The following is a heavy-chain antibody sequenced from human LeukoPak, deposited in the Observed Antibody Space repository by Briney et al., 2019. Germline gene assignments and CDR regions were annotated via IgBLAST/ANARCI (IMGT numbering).Heavy chain of an antibody. D-gene: IGHD3-10*01. CDR2: ISSSSTTI. Sequence: PGGSLRLSCAASGFTFSSYEMNWVRQAPGKVLEWVSYISSSSTTIYYADSVKGRFTISKDNAKNSLYLQMNSLRGEDTAVYYCARGGYYGAGARYEYWGQGTLVTVSS. CDR3: ARGGYYGAGARYEY. CDR1: GFTFSSYE. V-gene: IGHV3-48*03. J-gene: IGHJ4*02.